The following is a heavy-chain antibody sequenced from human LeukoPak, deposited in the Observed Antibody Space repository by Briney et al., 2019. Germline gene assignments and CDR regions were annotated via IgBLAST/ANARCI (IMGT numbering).Heavy chain of an antibody. CDR2: INHSGST. D-gene: IGHD6-13*01. CDR3: ARAHIAAAGTPCFDY. V-gene: IGHV4-34*01. Sequence: SSETLSLTCAVYGGSFSGYYWSWIRQPPGKGLEWIGEINHSGSTNYNPSLKSRVTISVDTSKNQFSLKLSSVTAADTAVYYCARAHIAAAGTPCFDYWGQGTLVTVSS. CDR1: GGSFSGYY. J-gene: IGHJ4*02.